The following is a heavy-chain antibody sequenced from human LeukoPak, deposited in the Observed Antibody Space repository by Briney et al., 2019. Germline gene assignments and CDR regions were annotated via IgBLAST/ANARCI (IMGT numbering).Heavy chain of an antibody. D-gene: IGHD6-19*01. CDR3: AREAYTNGRHSDY. J-gene: IGHJ4*02. CDR2: ISSSGNFI. V-gene: IGHV3-21*01. CDR1: GFTFSSYE. Sequence: PGGSLRLSCAASGFTFSSYEMNWVRQAPGQGLEWVSSISSSGNFIYYADSVRGRFTISRDNAKRSLFLHINSLRAEDTAVYYCAREAYTNGRHSDYWGQGTLVTVSS.